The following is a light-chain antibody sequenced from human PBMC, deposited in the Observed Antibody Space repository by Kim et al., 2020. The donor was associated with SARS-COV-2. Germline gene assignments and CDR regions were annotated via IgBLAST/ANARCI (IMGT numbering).Light chain of an antibody. CDR2: KAS. Sequence: GDRVTITCRASQSIGTSLAWYQQRAGKAPKLLIYKASDLKTGVSSRFSGSGSGTGFTLNIGSLQPEEFATYYCQQYDSPLYTFGQGTKLEI. CDR3: QQYDSPLYT. J-gene: IGKJ2*01. V-gene: IGKV1-5*03. CDR1: QSIGTS.